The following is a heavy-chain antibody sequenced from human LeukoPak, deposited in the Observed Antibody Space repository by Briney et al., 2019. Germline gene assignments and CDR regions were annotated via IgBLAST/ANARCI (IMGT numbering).Heavy chain of an antibody. CDR1: GVSVSRGPDY. Sequence: SETLSLTCTVSGVSVSRGPDYWNWIRQSPGKGLEWIGYIYHSGSTNYNPSLKSRVTISVDTSKNQFSLKLSSVTAADTAVYYCARGQAGATQLFVYWGQGTLVTVSS. CDR2: IYHSGST. J-gene: IGHJ4*02. D-gene: IGHD1-26*01. V-gene: IGHV4-61*01. CDR3: ARGQAGATQLFVY.